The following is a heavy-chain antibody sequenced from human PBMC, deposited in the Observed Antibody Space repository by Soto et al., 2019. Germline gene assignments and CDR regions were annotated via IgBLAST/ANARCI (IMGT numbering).Heavy chain of an antibody. D-gene: IGHD6-13*01. J-gene: IGHJ4*02. CDR3: ARPSSSSSWYGGTYYFDY. V-gene: IGHV4-39*01. CDR2: IYYSGST. Sequence: SETLSLTCTVSGGSISSSSYYWGWIRQPPGKGLEWIGSIYYSGSTYYNPSLKSRVTISVDTSKNQFSLKLSSVTAADTAVYYCARPSSSSSWYGGTYYFDYWGQGTLVTVSS. CDR1: GGSISSSSYY.